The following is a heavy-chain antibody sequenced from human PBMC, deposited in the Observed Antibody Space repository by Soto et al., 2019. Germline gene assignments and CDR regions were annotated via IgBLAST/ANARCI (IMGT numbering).Heavy chain of an antibody. CDR3: ARDPIAAAAPRVDP. J-gene: IGHJ5*02. CDR1: GYTFTGYY. V-gene: IGHV1-2*02. CDR2: INPNSGGT. Sequence: GASVKVSCKASGYTFTGYYMHWVRQAPGQGLEWMGWINPNSGGTNYAQKFQGRVTMTRDTSISTAYIELSRLRSDDTAVYYCARDPIAAAAPRVDPWGQGTLVTVSS. D-gene: IGHD6-13*01.